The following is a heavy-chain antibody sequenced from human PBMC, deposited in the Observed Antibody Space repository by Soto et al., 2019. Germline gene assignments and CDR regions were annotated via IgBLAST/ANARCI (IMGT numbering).Heavy chain of an antibody. CDR1: GGSFSGYY. CDR2: INHSRST. Sequence: SETLSLTCAVYGGSFSGYYWSWIRQPPGKGLEWIGEINHSRSTNYNPSLKSRVTISVDTSKNQFSLKLSSVTAADTAVYYCARGDYVWGSYPQYYYGMDVWGQGTTVTVSS. D-gene: IGHD3-16*02. CDR3: ARGDYVWGSYPQYYYGMDV. V-gene: IGHV4-34*01. J-gene: IGHJ6*02.